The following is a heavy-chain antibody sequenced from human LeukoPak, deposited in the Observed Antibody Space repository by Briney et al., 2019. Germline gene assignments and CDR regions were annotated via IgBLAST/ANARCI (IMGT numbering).Heavy chain of an antibody. J-gene: IGHJ6*02. CDR1: GGTFSSYA. V-gene: IGHV1-69*01. D-gene: IGHD2-2*01. CDR3: ASPYCSSTSCYYYYYYGMDV. Sequence: SVKVSCKASGGTFSSYAISWVRQAPGQGLEWMGGIIPIFGTANYAQKFQGRVTITADESTSTAYMELSSLRSEDTAAYYCASPYCSSTSCYYYYYYGMDVWGQGTTVTVSS. CDR2: IIPIFGTA.